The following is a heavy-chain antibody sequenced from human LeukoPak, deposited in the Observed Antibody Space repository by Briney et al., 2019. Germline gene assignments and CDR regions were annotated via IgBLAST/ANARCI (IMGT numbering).Heavy chain of an antibody. D-gene: IGHD2-15*01. V-gene: IGHV3-30*02. CDR2: IRYDGSNI. CDR1: GFTFSSYG. J-gene: IGHJ4*02. Sequence: GGSLRLSCAASGFTFSSYGMHWVRQAPGKGLEWVAFIRYDGSNIYYADSVKGRFTISRDNSKNTLYLQMNSLRAEDTAVYYCAKDAMVAAHFGYWGQGTLDTVSS. CDR3: AKDAMVAAHFGY.